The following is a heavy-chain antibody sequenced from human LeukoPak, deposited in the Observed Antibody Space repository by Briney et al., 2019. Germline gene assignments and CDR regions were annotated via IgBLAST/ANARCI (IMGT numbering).Heavy chain of an antibody. V-gene: IGHV1-46*01. CDR2: INPSGGTT. CDR3: ARGRVVAAFAP. D-gene: IGHD2-15*01. Sequence: ASVKVSCKASGYTFTTNYYMDWVRQAPGQGLEWVGRINPSGGTTTYAQRFQGRVTMTRDTSTSTAYMELSSLRSEDTAVYYCARGRVVAAFAPWGQGTLVTVSS. CDR1: GYTFTTNYY. J-gene: IGHJ5*02.